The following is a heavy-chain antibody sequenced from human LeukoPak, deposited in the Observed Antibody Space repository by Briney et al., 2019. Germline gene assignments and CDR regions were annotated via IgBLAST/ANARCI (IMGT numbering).Heavy chain of an antibody. D-gene: IGHD5-12*01. CDR1: GASIGSGPYY. CDR3: GRVTGYDYVDS. J-gene: IGHJ4*02. CDR2: IYYSGIT. Sequence: PSQTLSLTCSVSGASIGSGPYYWNWIRQHPGKGLEWIGYIYYSGITYYNPSLKSRLTISVDTSRNQFSLNLTSVTAADTAMYYCGRVTGYDYVDSWGQGTLVTISS. V-gene: IGHV4-31*03.